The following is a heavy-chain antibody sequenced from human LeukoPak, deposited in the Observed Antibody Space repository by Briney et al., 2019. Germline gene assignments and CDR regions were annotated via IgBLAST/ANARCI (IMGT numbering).Heavy chain of an antibody. V-gene: IGHV3-21*01. CDR1: GFTFSSYS. D-gene: IGHD3-10*01. CDR2: ISSSSSYI. J-gene: IGHJ4*02. CDR3: ARDEGITMVRGAYTPPFDY. Sequence: GGSLRLSCAASGFTFSSYSMNWVRQAPGKGLEWVSSISSSSSYIYYADSVKGRFTISRDNAKNSLYLQMNSLRAEDTAVYYCARDEGITMVRGAYTPPFDYWGQGTLVTVSS.